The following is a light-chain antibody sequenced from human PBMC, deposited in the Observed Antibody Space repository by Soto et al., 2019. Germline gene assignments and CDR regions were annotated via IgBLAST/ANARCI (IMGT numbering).Light chain of an antibody. CDR3: AAWDDNMSGGHYI. CDR1: SSNIGVNT. Sequence: QSVLTQTPSASGTPGQRVTLSCSGSSSNIGVNTVNWYQHVPGTAPTLVIYSNNQRPSGVPDRFSGSRSGTSASLAISGLQSEDEADYYCAAWDDNMSGGHYIFGTGTKLTVL. CDR2: SNN. J-gene: IGLJ1*01. V-gene: IGLV1-44*01.